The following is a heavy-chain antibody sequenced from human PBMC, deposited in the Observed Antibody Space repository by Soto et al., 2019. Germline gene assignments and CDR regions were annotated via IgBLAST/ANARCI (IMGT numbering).Heavy chain of an antibody. CDR3: ARDRVQWGDAFDI. V-gene: IGHV3-66*01. D-gene: IGHD6-19*01. CDR2: IYSGGGT. Sequence: EEQLVESGGGLVQSGGSLRLSCAASGFSVRGNYMSWVRQAPGKGLEWVSIIYSGGGTYYADSVKGRFTISRDYAKNTLYLQMNSLRAEDTAVYYCARDRVQWGDAFDIWGQGTMVTVSS. CDR1: GFSVRGNY. J-gene: IGHJ3*02.